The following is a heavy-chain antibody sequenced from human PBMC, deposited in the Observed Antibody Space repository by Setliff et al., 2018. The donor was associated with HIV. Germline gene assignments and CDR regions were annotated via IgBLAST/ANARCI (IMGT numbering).Heavy chain of an antibody. J-gene: IGHJ6*02. CDR2: IIPILGIA. V-gene: IGHV1-69*10. CDR3: ASWGLDEYCYYGMDV. Sequence: SVKVSCKASGGTFSSYAISWVRQAPGQGLEWMGGIIPILGIANYAQKFQGRVTITADESTGTAYMELSSLRSEDTAVYYCASWGLDEYCYYGMDVWGQGTTVTVSS. D-gene: IGHD3-16*01. CDR1: GGTFSSYA.